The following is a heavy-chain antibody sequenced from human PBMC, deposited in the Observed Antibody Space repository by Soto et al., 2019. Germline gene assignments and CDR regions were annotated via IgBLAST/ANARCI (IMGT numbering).Heavy chain of an antibody. CDR3: ARTPPLYYDSSGSDHAFDI. CDR1: GGSISSSSYY. CDR2: IYYSGST. Sequence: SETLSLTCTVSGGSISSSSYYWGWIRQPPGKGLEWIGSIYYSGSTYYNPSLKSRVTISVNTSKNQFSLKLSSLTAADTAVYYCARTPPLYYDSSGSDHAFDIWGQGTMVTVSS. V-gene: IGHV4-39*01. D-gene: IGHD3-22*01. J-gene: IGHJ3*02.